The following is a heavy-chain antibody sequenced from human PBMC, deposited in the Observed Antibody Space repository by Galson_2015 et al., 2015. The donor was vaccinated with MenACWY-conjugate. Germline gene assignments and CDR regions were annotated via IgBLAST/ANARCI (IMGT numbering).Heavy chain of an antibody. CDR1: GFSLRTNKMG. V-gene: IGHV2-5*08. J-gene: IGHJ3*01. CDR3: AHRRHWGLREKPDAFDV. Sequence: PALVKPTQTLTLPCTFSGFSLRTNKMGVGRIRQPPGKALEWLALIYWDDEKHYNPSLKIRLTITKDTSKNQVVLTLTNMDPVDTGTYYCAHRRHWGLREKPDAFDVWGQGTLVTVSS. CDR2: IYWDDEK. D-gene: IGHD7-27*01.